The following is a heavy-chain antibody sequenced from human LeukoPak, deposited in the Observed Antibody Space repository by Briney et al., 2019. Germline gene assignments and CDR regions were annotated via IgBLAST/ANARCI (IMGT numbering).Heavy chain of an antibody. CDR3: ARGGRLQYFFDY. Sequence: PGGSLRLSCTASGFTFSNYALHWVRQAPGKGLEWVALMSYDGSNQYYADSVKGRFTISRDNSKNTLYLQMNGLRTEDTAVYYCARGGRLQYFFDYWGQGTLVTVSS. V-gene: IGHV3-30-3*01. D-gene: IGHD4-11*01. CDR2: MSYDGSNQ. CDR1: GFTFSNYA. J-gene: IGHJ4*02.